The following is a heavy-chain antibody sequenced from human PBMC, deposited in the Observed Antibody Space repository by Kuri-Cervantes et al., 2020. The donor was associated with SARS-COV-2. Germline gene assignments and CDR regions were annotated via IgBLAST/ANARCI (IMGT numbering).Heavy chain of an antibody. CDR2: IYSGGST. Sequence: GESLKISCAASGFTVSSNYMSWVRQAPGKGLEWVSVIYSGGSTYYADSVQGRFTISRDNSKNTLYLQMNSLRVEDTTVYYCARDLFGWSDGSWMDVWGKGTTVTVSS. D-gene: IGHD1-1*01. J-gene: IGHJ6*04. CDR1: GFTVSSNY. CDR3: ARDLFGWSDGSWMDV. V-gene: IGHV3-53*01.